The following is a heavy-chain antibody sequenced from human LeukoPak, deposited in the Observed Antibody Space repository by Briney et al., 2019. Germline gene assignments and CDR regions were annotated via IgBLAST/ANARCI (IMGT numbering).Heavy chain of an antibody. Sequence: PGASLQISCQGAGSSFTSYWIGWVRRLPGKGLEWMGIIYPGDSDTRYSPSFQGQVTISADKSISTAYLQWSSLKASDTAMYYCARHQALGFGEFIDYWGQGTLVTVSS. J-gene: IGHJ4*02. V-gene: IGHV5-51*01. CDR3: ARHQALGFGEFIDY. D-gene: IGHD3-10*01. CDR1: GSSFTSYW. CDR2: IYPGDSDT.